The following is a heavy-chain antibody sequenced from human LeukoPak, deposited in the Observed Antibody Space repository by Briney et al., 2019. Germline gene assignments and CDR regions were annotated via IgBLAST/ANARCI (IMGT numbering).Heavy chain of an antibody. J-gene: IGHJ5*02. CDR2: IYPGYSDA. CDR3: ARRWGSNWFDP. V-gene: IGHV5-51*01. Sequence: GESLKISFKVSGYILTNNWIGWVRPVPGKGLEWMGLIYPGYSDAKYSPSSQGQVTFSVDKSISTAYLQWSSLKASDTAIYYCARRWGSNWFDPWGQGTLVTVSS. D-gene: IGHD1-26*01. CDR1: GYILTNNW.